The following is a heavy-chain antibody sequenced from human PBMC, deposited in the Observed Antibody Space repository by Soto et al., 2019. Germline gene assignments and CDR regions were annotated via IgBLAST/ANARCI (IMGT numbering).Heavy chain of an antibody. Sequence: ASETLSLTCAVYGGSFSGYYWSWIRQPPGKGLEWIGEINHSRSTNYNPSLKSRVTIPVDTSKNQFSLKLSSVTAADTAVYYCARGKGITVVVPAATNQRRYAFDIWGQGTMVTASS. V-gene: IGHV4-34*01. J-gene: IGHJ3*02. CDR1: GGSFSGYY. D-gene: IGHD2-2*01. CDR3: ARGKGITVVVPAATNQRRYAFDI. CDR2: INHSRST.